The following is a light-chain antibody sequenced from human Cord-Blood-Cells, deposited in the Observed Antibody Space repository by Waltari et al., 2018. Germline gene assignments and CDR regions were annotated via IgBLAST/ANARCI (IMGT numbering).Light chain of an antibody. V-gene: IGKV1-5*03. CDR3: QQYNSYSPT. CDR1: QSISSW. J-gene: IGKJ1*01. Sequence: DIQMTQSPSTLSSSVGDRATITCRPSQSISSWLAWYQQKSGKAPKLLIYKASSLESGVPSRFCGSGSGTEFNLTSSSLQPNDFATYYCQQYNSYSPTFGQGTKVEIK. CDR2: KAS.